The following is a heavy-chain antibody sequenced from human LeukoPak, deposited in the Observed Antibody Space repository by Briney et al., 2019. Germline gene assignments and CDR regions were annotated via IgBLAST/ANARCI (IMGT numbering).Heavy chain of an antibody. D-gene: IGHD5-12*01. V-gene: IGHV1-69*06. J-gene: IGHJ4*02. CDR2: IIPIFGTA. Sequence: SVKVSCKASGGTFSSYAISWVRQAPGQGLGWMGGIIPIFGTANYAQKFQGRVTITADKSTSTAYMELSSLRSEDTAVYYCARGDIVATRAFDYWGQGTLVTVSS. CDR1: GGTFSSYA. CDR3: ARGDIVATRAFDY.